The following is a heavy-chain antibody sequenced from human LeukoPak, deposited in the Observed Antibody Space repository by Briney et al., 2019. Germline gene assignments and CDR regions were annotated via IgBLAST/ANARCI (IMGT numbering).Heavy chain of an antibody. V-gene: IGHV3-23*01. Sequence: GGSLRLSCAASGFTFSNFAVSWVRQAPGKGLEWVSAISGSGAATYYADSVKGRFSISRENSKNTLYLQMNSLRDEDTAVYYCAKRGGPGLAAVGFDFWGQGTLVTVSS. D-gene: IGHD6-13*01. CDR2: ISGSGAAT. CDR1: GFTFSNFA. CDR3: AKRGGPGLAAVGFDF. J-gene: IGHJ4*02.